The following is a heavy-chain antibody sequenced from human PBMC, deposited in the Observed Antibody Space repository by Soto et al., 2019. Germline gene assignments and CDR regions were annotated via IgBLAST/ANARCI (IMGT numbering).Heavy chain of an antibody. CDR3: TGPGIAAQKTYYYGMDV. V-gene: IGHV3-73*02. Sequence: EVQLVESGGGLVQPGGSLKLSCAASGFTFSGSAMHWVRQASGKGLEWVGRIRSKANSYATAYAASVKGRFIISRDDSKNTAYLQMNSLKTEDTAVYYCTGPGIAAQKTYYYGMDVWGQGTTVTVSS. J-gene: IGHJ6*02. D-gene: IGHD6-13*01. CDR1: GFTFSGSA. CDR2: IRSKANSYAT.